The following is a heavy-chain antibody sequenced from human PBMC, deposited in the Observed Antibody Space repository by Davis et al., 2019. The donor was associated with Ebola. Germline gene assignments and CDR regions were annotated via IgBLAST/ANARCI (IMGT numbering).Heavy chain of an antibody. CDR2: INPGGGGT. J-gene: IGHJ4*02. V-gene: IGHV1-46*01. CDR1: GYTFTKYY. CDR3: ARSRYYDSSVDPFGY. Sequence: ASVKVSCKASGYTFTKYYMHWVRQAPGQGLKWMGLINPGGGGTSYAQRFQGRVTMTRETSTSTAYMELRSLRSDDTAVYYCARSRYYDSSVDPFGYWGQGTLVTVSS. D-gene: IGHD3-22*01.